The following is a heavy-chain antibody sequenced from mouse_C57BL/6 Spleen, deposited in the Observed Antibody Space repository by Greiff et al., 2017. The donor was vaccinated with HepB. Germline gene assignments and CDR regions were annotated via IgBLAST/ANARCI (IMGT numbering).Heavy chain of an antibody. CDR1: GYTFTSYW. J-gene: IGHJ3*01. Sequence: QVQLQQPGAELVRPGTSVKLSCKASGYTFTSYWMHWVKQRPGQGLEWIGVIDPSDSYTNYNQKFKGKATLTVDTSSSTAYMQLSSLTSEDSAVYYCVRAYYYGSSPAWFAYWGQGTLVTVSA. V-gene: IGHV1-59*01. CDR3: VRAYYYGSSPAWFAY. CDR2: IDPSDSYT. D-gene: IGHD1-1*01.